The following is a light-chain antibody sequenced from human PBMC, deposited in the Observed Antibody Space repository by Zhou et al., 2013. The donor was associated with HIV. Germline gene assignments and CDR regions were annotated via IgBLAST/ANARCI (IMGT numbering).Light chain of an antibody. J-gene: IGKJ1*01. CDR1: QGVSNS. V-gene: IGKV1-27*01. CDR3: QKYNSALGT. CDR2: SAS. Sequence: DIQMTQSPSSLSASVGDRVTITCRASQGVSNSLAWYQQKPGKVPKLLLYSASTLQSGVPSRFSGSGSGTDFTLTISGLQPEDVATYYCQKYNSALGTFGQGTKVEIK.